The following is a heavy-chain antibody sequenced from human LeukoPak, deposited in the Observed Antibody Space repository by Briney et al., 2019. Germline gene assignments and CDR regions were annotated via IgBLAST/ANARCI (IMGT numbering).Heavy chain of an antibody. CDR3: ARDIGYDSSGYPI. J-gene: IGHJ3*02. CDR1: GFTFSGYS. Sequence: GGSLRPSCAASGFTFSGYSLTWVRQAPGKGLEWVSSISSSSSYIYYADSVKGRFTISRDNAKNSLYLQMNSLRAEDTAVYYCARDIGYDSSGYPIWGQGTMVTVSS. CDR2: ISSSSSYI. V-gene: IGHV3-21*01. D-gene: IGHD3-22*01.